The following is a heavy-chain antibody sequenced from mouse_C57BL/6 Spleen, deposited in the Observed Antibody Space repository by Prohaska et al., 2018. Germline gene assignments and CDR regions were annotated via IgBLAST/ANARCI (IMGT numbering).Heavy chain of an antibody. Sequence: HGKSLEWIGYINPNNGGTSYNQKFKGKATLTVNKSSSTAYMELRSLTSEDSAVYYCARDSNYWYFDVWGTGTTVTVSS. CDR3: ARDSNYWYFDV. D-gene: IGHD2-5*01. CDR2: INPNNGGT. J-gene: IGHJ1*03. V-gene: IGHV1-22*01.